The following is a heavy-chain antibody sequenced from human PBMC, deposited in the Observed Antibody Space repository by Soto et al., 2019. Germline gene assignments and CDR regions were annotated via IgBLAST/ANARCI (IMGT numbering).Heavy chain of an antibody. J-gene: IGHJ4*02. D-gene: IGHD3-3*01. CDR1: GYTFTNYG. CDR2: ISAYNGNT. Sequence: ASVKGSCKASGYTFTNYGISWVRQAPRQGLEWMGWISAYNGNTNYAQKLQGRVTMTTDTSTSTAYMELRSLRSDDTAVYYCARVPTASITIFGVVNLLDYWGQGTLVTVS. CDR3: ARVPTASITIFGVVNLLDY. V-gene: IGHV1-18*01.